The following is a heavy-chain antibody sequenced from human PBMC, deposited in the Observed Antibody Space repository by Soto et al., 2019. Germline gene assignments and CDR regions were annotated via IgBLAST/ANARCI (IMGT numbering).Heavy chain of an antibody. J-gene: IGHJ4*02. CDR2: IYYNGSP. CDR3: ARLRGPDRYGALDY. Sequence: SETLSLTCTVSGGSISSGDYYWSWIRQHPVKGLEWIALIYYNGSPYYNPSLKSRLTISVDTSKNQFSLKLTSVTAADTAVYYCARLRGPDRYGALDYWGQGILVTVSS. D-gene: IGHD4-17*01. CDR1: GGSISSGDYY. V-gene: IGHV4-31*03.